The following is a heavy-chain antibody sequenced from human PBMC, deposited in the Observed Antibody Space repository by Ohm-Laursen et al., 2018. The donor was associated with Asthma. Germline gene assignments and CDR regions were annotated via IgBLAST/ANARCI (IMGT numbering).Heavy chain of an antibody. CDR1: GFTFSSYG. D-gene: IGHD4-11*01. V-gene: IGHV3-33*01. Sequence: SLRLSCSAFGFTFSSYGMHWVRQAPGKGLEWVAVIWYDGSNKYYADSVKGRFTISRDNSKNTLYLQVNSLRAEDTAVYYCARELWDYSNYVYYYYYGMDVWGQGTTVTVSS. CDR2: IWYDGSNK. J-gene: IGHJ6*02. CDR3: ARELWDYSNYVYYYYYGMDV.